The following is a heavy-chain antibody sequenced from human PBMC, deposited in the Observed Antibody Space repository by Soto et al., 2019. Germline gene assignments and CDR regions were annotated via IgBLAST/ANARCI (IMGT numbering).Heavy chain of an antibody. V-gene: IGHV3-30*03. CDR2: ISYDGSNK. Sequence: XESLRLSCAASGFTFSSYGMHWVRQGQGTGLEWVAVISYDGSNKYYADSVKGRFTISRDNSKNTLYLQMKSLRAEDTAVYYCAAHYYDSSGYPRPLVYWGQGTLVTVSS. D-gene: IGHD3-22*01. CDR3: AAHYYDSSGYPRPLVY. J-gene: IGHJ4*02. CDR1: GFTFSSYG.